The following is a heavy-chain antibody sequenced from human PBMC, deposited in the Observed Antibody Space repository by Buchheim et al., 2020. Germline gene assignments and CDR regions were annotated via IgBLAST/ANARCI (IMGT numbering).Heavy chain of an antibody. CDR2: IYYSGST. CDR1: GGSISSSSYY. J-gene: IGHJ6*02. D-gene: IGHD4-23*01. CDR3: AREWLPYGGNSQGLDV. Sequence: QLQLQESGPGLVKPSETLSLTCTVSGGSISSSSYYWGWIRQPPGKGLEWIGSIYYSGSTYYNPSLKSRVTILIDTSKNQFYLKLSSVTAADTAVYYCAREWLPYGGNSQGLDVWGQGTT. V-gene: IGHV4-39*07.